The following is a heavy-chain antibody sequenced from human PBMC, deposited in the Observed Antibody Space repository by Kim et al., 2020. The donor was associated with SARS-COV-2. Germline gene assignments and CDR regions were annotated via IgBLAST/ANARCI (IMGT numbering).Heavy chain of an antibody. J-gene: IGHJ4*02. V-gene: IGHV3-33*01. CDR3: ARDRAFGDYDSSDY. Sequence: ASSVKGRFTVSRDNSKNTLYLQMSSLRAEDTAVYYCARDRAFGDYDSSDYWGQGTLVTVSS. D-gene: IGHD3-22*01.